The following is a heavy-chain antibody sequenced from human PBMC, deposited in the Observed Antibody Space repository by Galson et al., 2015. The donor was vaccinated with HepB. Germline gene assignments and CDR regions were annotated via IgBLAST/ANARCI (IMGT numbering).Heavy chain of an antibody. V-gene: IGHV3-30*18. CDR1: GFTFSSYG. CDR3: AKRRTYYYGTGSPLYYYYYGMDV. D-gene: IGHD3-10*01. CDR2: ISYDGSNK. Sequence: SLRLSCAASGFTFSSYGMHWVRQAPGKGLEWVAVISYDGSNKYYADSVKGRFTISRDNSKNTLYLQMNSLRAEDTAVYYCAKRRTYYYGTGSPLYYYYYGMDVWGQGTTATVSS. J-gene: IGHJ6*02.